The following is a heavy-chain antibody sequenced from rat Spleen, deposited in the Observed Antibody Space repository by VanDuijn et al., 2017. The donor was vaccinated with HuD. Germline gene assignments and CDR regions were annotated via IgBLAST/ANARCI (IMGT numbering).Heavy chain of an antibody. V-gene: IGHV5-31*01. D-gene: IGHD1-4*01. CDR1: GFTFTNYD. J-gene: IGHJ3*01. CDR3: TRGGNPGWFAY. Sequence: EVQLVESGGGLVQPGRSLKLSCAASGFTFTNYDMAWIRQAPGKGLEWVSSITNTGGGIYYPDSVKGRFTISRDNAKSTLYLQMNSLRSEDTATYYCTRGGNPGWFAYWGQGTLVTVSS. CDR2: ITNTGGGI.